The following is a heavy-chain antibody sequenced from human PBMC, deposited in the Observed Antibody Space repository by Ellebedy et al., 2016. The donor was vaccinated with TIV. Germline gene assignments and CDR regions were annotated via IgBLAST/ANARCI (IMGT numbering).Heavy chain of an antibody. CDR3: AKVLTSEKAYGMDV. Sequence: PGGSLRLSCAASGLTVSNNYMSWVRLAPGKGLEWVSVSYRGDSSYYAASVKGRFTVSRDHSKNTLSLQMTSLRVEDSAVYFCAKVLTSEKAYGMDVWGQGTTVTVSS. CDR1: GLTVSNNY. D-gene: IGHD3-9*01. CDR2: SYRGDSS. V-gene: IGHV3-66*01. J-gene: IGHJ6*02.